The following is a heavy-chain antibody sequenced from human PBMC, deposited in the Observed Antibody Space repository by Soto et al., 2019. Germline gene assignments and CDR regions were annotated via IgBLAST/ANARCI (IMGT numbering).Heavy chain of an antibody. V-gene: IGHV4-59*11. Sequence: QVQLQESGPGLVKPSETLSLTCTVSGGSISGHYWNWIRQPPGKGLEWIGYFSYTGSANYNPTLRRRATMSVDTSQKQFSLKLTSMSAADTAAYYCARGGMLREVIANMDYFDWWGQGTRVPVSS. D-gene: IGHD3-10*01. CDR1: GGSISGHY. CDR3: ARGGMLREVIANMDYFDW. J-gene: IGHJ4*02. CDR2: FSYTGSA.